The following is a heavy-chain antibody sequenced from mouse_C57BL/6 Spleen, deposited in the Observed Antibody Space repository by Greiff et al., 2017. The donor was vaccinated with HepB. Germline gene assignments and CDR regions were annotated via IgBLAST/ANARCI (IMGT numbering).Heavy chain of an antibody. J-gene: IGHJ4*01. D-gene: IGHD1-1*01. Sequence: VQLQQSGPELVKPGASVKISCKASGYAFSSSWMHWVKQRPGKGLEWIGRIYPGDGGTNYNGKFKGKATLTADKSSSTAYMQLSSLTSEDSAVYFCSRGGSSYLYAMDYWGQGTSVTVSS. CDR2: IYPGDGGT. V-gene: IGHV1-82*01. CDR3: SRGGSSYLYAMDY. CDR1: GYAFSSSW.